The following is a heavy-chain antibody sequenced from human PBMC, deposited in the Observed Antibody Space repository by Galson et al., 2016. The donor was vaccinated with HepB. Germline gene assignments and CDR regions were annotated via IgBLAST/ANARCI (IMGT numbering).Heavy chain of an antibody. Sequence: SLRLSCAASGFTINNYAMAWVRQIVGKGLEWVSGISDNGEITYYEDSVRGRFTISRDNSKNTLSLQMNSLRAEDTAIYHGVGWKWGTFAFYIWGQGTMVTVSS. V-gene: IGHV3-23*01. CDR1: GFTINNYA. J-gene: IGHJ3*02. CDR3: VGWKWGTFAFYI. CDR2: ISDNGEIT. D-gene: IGHD3-16*01.